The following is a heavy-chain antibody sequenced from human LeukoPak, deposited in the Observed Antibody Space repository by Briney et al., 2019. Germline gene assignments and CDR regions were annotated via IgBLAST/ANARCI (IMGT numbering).Heavy chain of an antibody. CDR2: ISWNSGSI. J-gene: IGHJ2*01. V-gene: IGHV3-9*03. CDR3: AKTGLAVAAPGWYFDL. D-gene: IGHD6-19*01. CDR1: GFTFDDYA. Sequence: SGGSLRLSCVASGFTFDDYAMHWVRQAPGKGLEWVSGISWNSGSIGYADSVKGRFTISRDNAKNSLYLQMNSLRAEDMALYYCAKTGLAVAAPGWYFDLWGRGTLVTVSS.